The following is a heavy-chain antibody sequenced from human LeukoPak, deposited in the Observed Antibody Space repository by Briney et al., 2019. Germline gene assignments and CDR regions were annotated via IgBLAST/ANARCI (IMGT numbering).Heavy chain of an antibody. CDR2: ISWDGGST. J-gene: IGHJ4*02. CDR1: GFTFDDYT. Sequence: GGSLRLSCAASGFTFDDYTMHWVRQAPGRGLEWVSLISWDGGSTYYADPVKGRFTISRDNSKNSLYLQMNSLRTEDTALYYCAKAQEIYDSSGYYLDYWGQGTLVTVSS. CDR3: AKAQEIYDSSGYYLDY. D-gene: IGHD3-22*01. V-gene: IGHV3-43*01.